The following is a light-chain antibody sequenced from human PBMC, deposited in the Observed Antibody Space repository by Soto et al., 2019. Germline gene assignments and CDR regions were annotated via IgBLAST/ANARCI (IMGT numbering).Light chain of an antibody. CDR1: SSDVGGYNY. CDR3: SSSAGSSNIYV. J-gene: IGLJ1*01. Sequence: QSALTQPPSASGSPGQSITISCTGTSSDVGGYNYVSWYQQYPGKAPKLMISEVTKRPSGVPDRFSGSKSGNTASLTVSGLQAEDEAEYYCSSSAGSSNIYVFGTGTKLTVL. CDR2: EVT. V-gene: IGLV2-8*01.